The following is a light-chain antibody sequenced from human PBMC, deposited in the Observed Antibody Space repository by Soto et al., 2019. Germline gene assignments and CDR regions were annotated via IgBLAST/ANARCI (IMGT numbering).Light chain of an antibody. CDR3: QQYNNGPPLT. Sequence: EIVMTQSPATLSVSPGERATLSCRASQSVSSNLAWYQQKPGQAPRLLIYGASTRATGIPARFSGSGSGTEFPLTIISLQSEDFAVYYCQQYNNGPPLTFGGGTKVQIK. CDR1: QSVSSN. CDR2: GAS. J-gene: IGKJ4*01. V-gene: IGKV3-15*01.